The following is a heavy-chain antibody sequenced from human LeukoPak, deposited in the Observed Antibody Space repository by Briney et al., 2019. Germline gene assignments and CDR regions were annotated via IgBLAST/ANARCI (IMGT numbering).Heavy chain of an antibody. CDR1: GGSISSYY. CDR2: IYYSGST. Sequence: SETLSLTCTVSGGSISSYYWSWIRQPPGKGLEWIGYIYYSGSTNYNPSLKSLVTISVDTSKNQFSLKLSSVTAADTAVYYCARAPGSGRNFDYWGQGTLVTVSS. D-gene: IGHD3-10*01. J-gene: IGHJ4*02. CDR3: ARAPGSGRNFDY. V-gene: IGHV4-59*01.